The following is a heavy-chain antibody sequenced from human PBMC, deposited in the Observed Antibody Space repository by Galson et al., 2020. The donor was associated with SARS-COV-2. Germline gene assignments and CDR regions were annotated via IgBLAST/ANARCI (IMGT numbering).Heavy chain of an antibody. V-gene: IGHV4-34*01. CDR3: ARRAYVSSFDP. CDR1: GGSFSGYY. CDR2: INHSGST. Sequence: SETLSLTCAVYGGSFSGYYWSWIRQPPGKGLEWIGEINHSGSTNYNPSLKSRVTISVDTSKNQFSLKLSSVTAADTAVYYCARRAYVSSFDPWGQGTLVTVSS. J-gene: IGHJ5*02. D-gene: IGHD3-16*01.